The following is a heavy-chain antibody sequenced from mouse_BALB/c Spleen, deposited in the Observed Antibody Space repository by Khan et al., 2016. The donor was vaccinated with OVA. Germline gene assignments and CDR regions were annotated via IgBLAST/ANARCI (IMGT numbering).Heavy chain of an antibody. CDR3: ARFGTTLADY. CDR2: MYPGSGST. V-gene: IGHV1-81*01. Sequence: QVQLQESGPELVKPGASVKMSCKASGYIFTDYIISWVKQRTGQGLEWIGEMYPGSGSTYYNEKFKGKATLTADKSSNKSYIQLLSLTSENSAVYFCARFGTTLADYWGQCTTLTVSS. CDR1: GYIFTDYI. D-gene: IGHD1-1*01. J-gene: IGHJ2*01.